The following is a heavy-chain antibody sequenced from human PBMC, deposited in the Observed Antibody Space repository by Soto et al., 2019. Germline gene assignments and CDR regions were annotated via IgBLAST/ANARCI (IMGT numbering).Heavy chain of an antibody. CDR1: VFTFTNSA. D-gene: IGHD3-9*01. CDR2: IVIGSGKT. J-gene: IGHJ4*02. V-gene: IGHV1-58*01. Sequence: AASVKASCKASVFTFTNSAVQWVRQARGQRLEWMGLIVIGSGKTDYAQKFQERITFTRDMSTSTAYMELSSLRSEDTAVYYCAADSDWEKDYWGQATPVTVSS. CDR3: AADSDWEKDY.